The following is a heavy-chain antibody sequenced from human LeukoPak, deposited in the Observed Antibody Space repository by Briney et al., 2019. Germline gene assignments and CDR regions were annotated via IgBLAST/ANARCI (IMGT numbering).Heavy chain of an antibody. V-gene: IGHV3-64*02. CDR1: GFISSSYW. CDR2: ISSNGGST. D-gene: IGHD6-13*01. J-gene: IGHJ4*02. CDR3: ARGIAAAGTYYFDY. Sequence: GGSLRLSCAASGFISSSYWMSWVRQAPGKGLEYVSAISSNGGSTYYADSVKGRFTISRDNSKNTLYLQMGSLRAEDMAVYYCARGIAAAGTYYFDYWGQGTLVTVSS.